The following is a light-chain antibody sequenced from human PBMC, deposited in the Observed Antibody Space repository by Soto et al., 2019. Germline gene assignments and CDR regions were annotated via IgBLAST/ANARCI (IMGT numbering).Light chain of an antibody. CDR3: QQRSNWPST. CDR1: QSVSSY. V-gene: IGKV3-11*01. J-gene: IGKJ4*01. Sequence: EIVLTQSPATLSLSPGDRATLSCRASQSVSSYLAWYQQKPGQAPRLLIYDASNRATGIPARFSGSWSGTDFTLTNTTLEPEDFAVDYCQQRSNWPSTFGGGTKVEIK. CDR2: DAS.